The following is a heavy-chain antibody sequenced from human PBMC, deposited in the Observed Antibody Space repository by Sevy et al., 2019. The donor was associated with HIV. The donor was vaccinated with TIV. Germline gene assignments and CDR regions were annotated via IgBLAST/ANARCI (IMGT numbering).Heavy chain of an antibody. Sequence: ASVKVSCKASGYTFTSYDINWVRQATGQGLEWMGWMNPNSGNTGYAQKFQGRVTMTRNTSISTAYMELSSLRSEDTAVYYCAIRGYSGYDKYYYYGMYVWGQGTTVTVSS. CDR1: GYTFTSYD. CDR3: AIRGYSGYDKYYYYGMYV. CDR2: MNPNSGNT. V-gene: IGHV1-8*01. D-gene: IGHD5-12*01. J-gene: IGHJ6*02.